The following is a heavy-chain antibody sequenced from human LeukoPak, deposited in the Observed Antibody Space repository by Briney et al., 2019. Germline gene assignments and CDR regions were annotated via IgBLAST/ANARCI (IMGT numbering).Heavy chain of an antibody. J-gene: IGHJ4*02. Sequence: PSETLSLTCTVSGGSISSYYWSWIRQPPGPGLEWIGYIYYSGSTNYNPSLKSRVTISVDTSKNQFSLKLTSVTAADTAVYYCARSSGTHFDYWGQGTLVTVSS. D-gene: IGHD1-26*01. CDR2: IYYSGST. V-gene: IGHV4-59*08. CDR1: GGSISSYY. CDR3: ARSSGTHFDY.